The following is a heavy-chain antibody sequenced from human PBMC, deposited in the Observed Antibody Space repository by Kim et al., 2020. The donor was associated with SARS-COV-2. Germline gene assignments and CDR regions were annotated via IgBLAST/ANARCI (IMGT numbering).Heavy chain of an antibody. CDR3: AVYCSSTSCFQDY. J-gene: IGHJ4*02. Sequence: GGSLRLSCAASGFTFSSYAMHWVRQAPGKGLEWVAVISYDGSNKYYADSVKGRFTISSGNSKNTLYRHMTSLRAEDTAVYYCAVYCSSTSCFQDYWGQGTLVIVSS. CDR2: ISYDGSNK. V-gene: IGHV3-30*04. CDR1: GFTFSSYA. D-gene: IGHD2-2*01.